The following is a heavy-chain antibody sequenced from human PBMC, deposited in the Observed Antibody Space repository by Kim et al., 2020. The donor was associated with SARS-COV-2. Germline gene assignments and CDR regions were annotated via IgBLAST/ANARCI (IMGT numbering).Heavy chain of an antibody. J-gene: IGHJ6*01. V-gene: IGHV3-30*03. CDR3: ATANGACCDSLHYYLYG. CDR1: GFTFSSYG. Sequence: GGSLRLSCAASGFTFSSYGMHWVRQAPGKGLEWVAVISYDGSNKYYADSVKGRFTISRDNSKNTLYLQMNSLRAEDTAVYYCATANGACCDSLHYYLYG. D-gene: IGHD2-21*02. CDR2: ISYDGSNK.